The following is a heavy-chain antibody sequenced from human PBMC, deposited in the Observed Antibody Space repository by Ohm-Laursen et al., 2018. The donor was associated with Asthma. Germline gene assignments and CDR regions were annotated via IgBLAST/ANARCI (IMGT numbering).Heavy chain of an antibody. V-gene: IGHV3-30-3*01. CDR2: ISYDSSLK. CDR1: GFSFRSYA. D-gene: IGHD6-6*01. J-gene: IGHJ4*02. Sequence: SLRLSCAASGFSFRSYAMHWVRQAPGKGLEWLAVISYDSSLKYYADSVNGRFTISRDDFKSTLYLQMNSLRADDTALYYCAKAGVAARPYFDYWGQGTLVTVSS. CDR3: AKAGVAARPYFDY.